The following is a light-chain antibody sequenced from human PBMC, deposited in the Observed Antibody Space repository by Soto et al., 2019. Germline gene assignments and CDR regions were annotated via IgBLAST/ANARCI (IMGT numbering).Light chain of an antibody. J-gene: IGLJ1*01. V-gene: IGLV2-18*02. CDR2: DVT. CDR1: SSDVGSYNR. Sequence: SLLTQPPPVSRSPGQSVAITSTGTSSDVGSYNRVAWYQQPPGTAPKLIIYDVTNRPSGVPDRFSGSKSGNTASLTISGLQAEDEADYYCNSFTTSSTYVFGTGTKVTVL. CDR3: NSFTTSSTYV.